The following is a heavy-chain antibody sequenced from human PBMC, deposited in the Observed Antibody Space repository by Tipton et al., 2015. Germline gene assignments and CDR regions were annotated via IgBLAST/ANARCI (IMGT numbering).Heavy chain of an antibody. CDR2: ISYSGST. J-gene: IGHJ2*01. D-gene: IGHD3-22*01. CDR3: ARDAGRYYDSSGLSWYFDL. Sequence: TLSLTCSVSGGSVSSANYYWSWIRQPPGKGLEWIGYISYSGSTNYNPSLKSRVTISVDTSKNQFSLKLSSVTAADTAVYYCARDAGRYYDSSGLSWYFDLWGRGTLVTVSS. CDR1: GGSVSSANYY. V-gene: IGHV4-61*01.